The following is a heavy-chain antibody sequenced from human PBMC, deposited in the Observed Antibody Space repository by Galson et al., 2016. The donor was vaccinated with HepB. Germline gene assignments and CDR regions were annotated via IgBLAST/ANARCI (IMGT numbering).Heavy chain of an antibody. V-gene: IGHV3-66*02. CDR2: IYSGGST. J-gene: IGHJ4*02. Sequence: SLRLSCAASGFTVSSNYMSWVRQAPGKGLEWVSLIYSGGSTYYADSVKGRFTISRDNSKNTLYLQMNSLRLEDTAVYYCARETTIFGVRGATGAFGYWAREPWSPSPQ. D-gene: IGHD3-3*01. CDR3: ARETTIFGVRGATGAFGY. CDR1: GFTVSSNY.